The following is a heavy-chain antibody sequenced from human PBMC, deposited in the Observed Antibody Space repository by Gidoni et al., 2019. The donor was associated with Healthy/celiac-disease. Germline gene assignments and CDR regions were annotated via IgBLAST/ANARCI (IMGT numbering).Heavy chain of an antibody. V-gene: IGHV3-21*01. J-gene: IGHJ3*02. CDR3: ASEIDCSGGSCYDDAFDI. CDR2: ISSSSSYI. D-gene: IGHD2-15*01. CDR1: GFTFSSYS. Sequence: EVQLVESGGGLVKPGGSLRLSCAASGFTFSSYSMNWVRQAPGKGLEWVSSISSSSSYIDYADSVKGRFTISRDNAKNSLYLQMNSLRAEDTAVYYCASEIDCSGGSCYDDAFDIWGQGTMVTVSS.